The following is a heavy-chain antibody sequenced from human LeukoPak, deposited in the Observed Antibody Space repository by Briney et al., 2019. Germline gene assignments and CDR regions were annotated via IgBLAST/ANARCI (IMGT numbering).Heavy chain of an antibody. V-gene: IGHV3-33*01. CDR2: IWYDGSNK. Sequence: GGSLRLSCAASGFTFSGYGMHWVRQAPGKGLEWVAVIWYDGSNKYYADSVKGRFTISRDNSKNTLYLQMNSLRAEDTAVYYCARKHYDSSAFDYWGQGTLVTVSS. D-gene: IGHD3-22*01. J-gene: IGHJ4*02. CDR1: GFTFSGYG. CDR3: ARKHYDSSAFDY.